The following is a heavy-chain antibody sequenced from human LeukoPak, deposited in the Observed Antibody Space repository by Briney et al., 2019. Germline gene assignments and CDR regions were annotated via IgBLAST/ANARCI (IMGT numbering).Heavy chain of an antibody. V-gene: IGHV4-59*12. J-gene: IGHJ4*02. Sequence: SETLSLTCTVSGGSISSYYWSWIRQPPGKGLEWIGYIYYSGSTNYNPSLKSRVTISVDTSKNQFSLKLSSVTTADTAVYYCARGGQSSGWPYYFDYWGQGTLVTVSS. CDR3: ARGGQSSGWPYYFDY. CDR1: GGSISSYY. D-gene: IGHD6-19*01. CDR2: IYYSGST.